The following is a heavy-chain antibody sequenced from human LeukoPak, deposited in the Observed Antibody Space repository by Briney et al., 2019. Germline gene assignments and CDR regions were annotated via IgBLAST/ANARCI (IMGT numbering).Heavy chain of an antibody. CDR3: ARQQWRKYYFDY. CDR2: IYYSGST. J-gene: IGHJ4*02. V-gene: IGHV4-59*08. Sequence: SETLSLTCTVSGGSISSYYWSWIRQPPGKGLEWIGYIYYSGSTNYNPSLKSRVTISVDTSKNQFSLKLSSVTAADTAVYYCARQQWRKYYFDYWGQGTLVTVSS. CDR1: GGSISSYY. D-gene: IGHD6-19*01.